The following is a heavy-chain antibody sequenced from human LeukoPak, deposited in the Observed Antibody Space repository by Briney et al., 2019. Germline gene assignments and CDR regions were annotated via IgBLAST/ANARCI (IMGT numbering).Heavy chain of an antibody. J-gene: IGHJ3*02. V-gene: IGHV4-4*07. D-gene: IGHD6-25*01. CDR1: GGSISLYY. CDR3: ARVEGGAASIGAFDI. Sequence: SETLSLTCTVSGGSISLYYWIWLRQPAGKGLEGLGRIYNSGSTNYNPSLKSPVTISVDTSKNQFSLKMSSVTAADPAVYYCARVEGGAASIGAFDIWGQGTMVTVSS. CDR2: IYNSGST.